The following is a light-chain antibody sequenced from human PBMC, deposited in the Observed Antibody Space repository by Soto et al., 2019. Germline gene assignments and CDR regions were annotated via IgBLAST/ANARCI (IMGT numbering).Light chain of an antibody. CDR3: QKCDYLPI. Sequence: DTQMTQSPSSLSASVGNRVTSICKASPDITSYLNWDRHNPGKAPNLLTYDASILEAGVPSRFSGSESGTDFNFTISSLQAADVATYYCQKCDYLPIFGPGTTVDLK. V-gene: IGKV1-33*01. CDR1: PDITSY. CDR2: DAS. J-gene: IGKJ3*01.